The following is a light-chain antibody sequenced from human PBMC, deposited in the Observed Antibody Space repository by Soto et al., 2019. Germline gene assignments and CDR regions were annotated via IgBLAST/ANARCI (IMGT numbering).Light chain of an antibody. Sequence: QSALTQPPSASGSPGQSVTISCTGTSSDVGGSNFVSWYQQHPGKAPKLLIYRNNQRPSGVPDRFSGSKSGTSASLAISGLRSEDEADYYCAAWDDSLSGVVFGGGTKLTVL. J-gene: IGLJ2*01. CDR3: AAWDDSLSGVV. CDR2: RNN. V-gene: IGLV1-47*01. CDR1: SSDVGGSNF.